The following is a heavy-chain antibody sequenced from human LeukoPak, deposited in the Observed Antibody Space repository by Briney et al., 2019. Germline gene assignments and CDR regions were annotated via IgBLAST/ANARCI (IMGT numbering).Heavy chain of an antibody. V-gene: IGHV3-23*01. D-gene: IGHD5-18*01. CDR2: ISGNGDGS. J-gene: IGHJ3*01. Sequence: GGSLRLSCAASGFTFNNYAMSWVRQAPGKGLEWVSGISGNGDGSYYADSVKGRFTISRDNSKNMLYLQMNSLRVDDTAVYYCARVDPDMTPHDAFDFWGQGTVVTVSS. CDR1: GFTFNNYA. CDR3: ARVDPDMTPHDAFDF.